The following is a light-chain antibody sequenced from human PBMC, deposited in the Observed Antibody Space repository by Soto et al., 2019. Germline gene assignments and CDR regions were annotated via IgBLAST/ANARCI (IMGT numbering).Light chain of an antibody. CDR1: QSINGNY. Sequence: EIVLTQSPGTLSLSPGDRATLSCRASQSINGNYLHWYQQKPGQAPRLLIFGTSSRATGIPDRFIGGGSGTDFTLTISRLEPEDFAVYYCQQRTNPFTFGPGTKVDIK. CDR2: GTS. J-gene: IGKJ3*01. CDR3: QQRTNPFT. V-gene: IGKV3D-20*02.